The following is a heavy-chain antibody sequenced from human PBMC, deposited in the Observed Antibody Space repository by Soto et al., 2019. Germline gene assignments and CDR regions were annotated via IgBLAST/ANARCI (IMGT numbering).Heavy chain of an antibody. J-gene: IGHJ4*02. Sequence: GGSLRLSCAASGFTFSSYAMSWVHQAPGKGLEWVSAISGSGGSTYYADSVKGRFTISRDNSKNTLYLQMNSLRAEDTAVYYCAKDRVIRHYYDSSGYYYDYWGQGTLVTVSS. V-gene: IGHV3-23*01. CDR1: GFTFSSYA. CDR3: AKDRVIRHYYDSSGYYYDY. D-gene: IGHD3-22*01. CDR2: ISGSGGST.